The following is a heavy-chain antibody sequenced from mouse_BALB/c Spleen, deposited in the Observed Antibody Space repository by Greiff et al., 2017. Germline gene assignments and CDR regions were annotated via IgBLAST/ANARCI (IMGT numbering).Heavy chain of an antibody. V-gene: IGHV1-4*01. CDR1: GYTFTSYW. Sequence: QVQLQQSGPELEKPGASVKMSCKASGYTFTSYWMHWVKQRPGQGLEWIGYINPSTGYTEYNQKFKDKATLTADKSSSTAYMQLSSLTSEDSAVYYCARGYDYEDAYWGQGTLVTVSA. CDR2: INPSTGYT. J-gene: IGHJ3*01. CDR3: ARGYDYEDAY. D-gene: IGHD2-4*01.